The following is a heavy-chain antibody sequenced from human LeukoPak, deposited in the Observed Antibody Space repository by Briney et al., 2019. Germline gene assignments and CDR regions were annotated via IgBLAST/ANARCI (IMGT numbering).Heavy chain of an antibody. CDR1: GGSISSYY. V-gene: IGHV4-59*01. J-gene: IGHJ4*02. CDR3: ARDHGDYLYYFDY. Sequence: SETLSLTCTVSGGSISSYYWSWNRQPPGQGLEWIGYIYYIGSTNYNPSLKSRVTISVDTSKNQFSLKLSSVTAADTAVYYCARDHGDYLYYFDYWGQGTLVTVSS. CDR2: IYYIGST. D-gene: IGHD4-17*01.